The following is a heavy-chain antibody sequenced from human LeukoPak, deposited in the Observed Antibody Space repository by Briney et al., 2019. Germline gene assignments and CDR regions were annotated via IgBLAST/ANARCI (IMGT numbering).Heavy chain of an antibody. CDR2: INAYNGDT. CDR3: ARDGSGVWFDY. V-gene: IGHV1-18*01. Sequence: ASVKVSCMASGYTFTSYGISWVRQAPGQGLEWMAWINAYNGDTNYAQKFQGRVTLTTDTSTSTAYMELRSLRSDDTAVYYCARDGSGVWFDYWGQGTLVTVSS. J-gene: IGHJ4*02. D-gene: IGHD3-10*01. CDR1: GYTFTSYG.